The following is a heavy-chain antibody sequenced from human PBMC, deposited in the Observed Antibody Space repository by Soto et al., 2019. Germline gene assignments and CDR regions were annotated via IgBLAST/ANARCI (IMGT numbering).Heavy chain of an antibody. J-gene: IGHJ2*01. CDR2: IYYSGST. Sequence: KTSETLSLTCTVSGGSISSGGYYWSWIRQHPGKGLEWIGYIYYSGSTYYNPSLKSRVTISVDTSKNQFSLKLSSVTAADTAVYYCARVYYYDSSAYYYVHWYFDLWGRGTLVTVSS. CDR3: ARVYYYDSSAYYYVHWYFDL. D-gene: IGHD3-22*01. CDR1: GGSISSGGYY. V-gene: IGHV4-31*03.